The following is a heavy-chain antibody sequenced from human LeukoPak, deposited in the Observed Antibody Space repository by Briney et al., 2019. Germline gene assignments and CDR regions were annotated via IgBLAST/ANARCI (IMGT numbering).Heavy chain of an antibody. V-gene: IGHV3-23*01. J-gene: IGHJ4*02. CDR3: VKESPYGSPRFYYFDD. CDR2: ISGSDGRT. Sequence: SGGSLRLSCAASGFTFSNYAMGWVRQAPGKGPEWVSAISGSDGRTFYADSVKGRSTISRDNFRNTLYLQMNSLRPEDTAVYYCVKESPYGSPRFYYFDDWGQGTLVTVSS. CDR1: GFTFSNYA. D-gene: IGHD1-26*01.